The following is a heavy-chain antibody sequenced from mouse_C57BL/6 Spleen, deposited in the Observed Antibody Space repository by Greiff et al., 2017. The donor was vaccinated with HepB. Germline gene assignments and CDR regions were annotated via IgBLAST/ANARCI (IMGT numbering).Heavy chain of an antibody. V-gene: IGHV1-81*01. CDR1: GYTFTSYG. J-gene: IGHJ3*01. CDR3: ADPHFAY. Sequence: VQLQQSGAELARPGASVKLSCKASGYTFTSYGISWVKQRTGQGLEWIGEIYPRSGNTYYNEKFKGKATLTADKSSSTAYMELRSLTSEDSAVYFCADPHFAYWGQGTLVTVSA. CDR2: IYPRSGNT.